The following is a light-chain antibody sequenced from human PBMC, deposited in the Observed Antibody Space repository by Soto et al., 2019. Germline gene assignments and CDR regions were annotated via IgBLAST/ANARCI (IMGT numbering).Light chain of an antibody. V-gene: IGKV3-11*01. J-gene: IGKJ2*01. CDR3: QQRSIWYT. CDR1: QSVSSY. Sequence: DIVLTQSPDTLSLSPGERATLSCRASQSVSSYLAWYQHKPGQPPRLLIYDASNRAAGIPARFSGSGSGTDVTLSISSLEPDDFAVYYCQQRSIWYTFGQGTKLEIK. CDR2: DAS.